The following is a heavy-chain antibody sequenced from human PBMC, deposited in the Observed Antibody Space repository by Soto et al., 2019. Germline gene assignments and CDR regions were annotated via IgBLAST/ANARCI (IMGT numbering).Heavy chain of an antibody. CDR2: TYYMSTRCYI. V-gene: IGHV6-1*01. Sequence: SQTLSLTCAISGDSVSSNSAAWNWIRQSPSRGLEWLGRTYYMSTRCYIDYAVSVKSRITVNPDTSKNQFSLHLNSVTPEDTAVYYCAGTASLQWYYMDVWDKGTTVTVSS. CDR1: GDSVSSNSAA. CDR3: AGTASLQWYYMDV. J-gene: IGHJ6*03. D-gene: IGHD1-7*01.